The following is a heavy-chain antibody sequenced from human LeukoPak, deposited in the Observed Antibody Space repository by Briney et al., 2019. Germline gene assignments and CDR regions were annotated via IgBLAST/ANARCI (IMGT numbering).Heavy chain of an antibody. V-gene: IGHV3-53*04. Sequence: PGGSLRLSCAASGLTIGTNYINWVRQAPGKGLEWVSVIYPGGNTYYADSVQGRFTISRHTSKNTVFLRMNSLRIEDTAVYYCAAGGVSMVRGLGYYYMDVWGQGTTVTVSS. CDR2: IYPGGNT. CDR3: AAGGVSMVRGLGYYYMDV. D-gene: IGHD3-10*01. J-gene: IGHJ6*02. CDR1: GLTIGTNY.